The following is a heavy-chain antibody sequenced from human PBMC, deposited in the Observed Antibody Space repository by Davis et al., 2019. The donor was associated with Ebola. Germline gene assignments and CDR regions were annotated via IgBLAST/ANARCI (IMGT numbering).Heavy chain of an antibody. V-gene: IGHV5-51*01. CDR2: IFSGDSDT. CDR1: GYSFTTYW. D-gene: IGHD6-13*01. Sequence: GESLKISCKGSGYSFTTYWIAWVRQMPGKGLEWMGVIFSGDSDTRYRPFFEGQVTISVDRSITTAYLQWSSLKASDSAMYYCARQESLYGSIDNWGQGTLVTVSS. J-gene: IGHJ4*02. CDR3: ARQESLYGSIDN.